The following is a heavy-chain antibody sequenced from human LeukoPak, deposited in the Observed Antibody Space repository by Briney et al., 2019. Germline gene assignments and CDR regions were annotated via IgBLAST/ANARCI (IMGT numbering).Heavy chain of an antibody. J-gene: IGHJ4*02. Sequence: GGSLRLSCAASGFTFSSYAMSWVRQAPGKGLEWVSAISGSGGSTYYADSVKGRFTISRDNSKNTLYLQMNSLRAEDTAVYYCARDRESTPGSYYFDYWGQGTLVTVSS. CDR3: ARDRESTPGSYYFDY. CDR1: GFTFSSYA. CDR2: ISGSGGST. V-gene: IGHV3-23*01.